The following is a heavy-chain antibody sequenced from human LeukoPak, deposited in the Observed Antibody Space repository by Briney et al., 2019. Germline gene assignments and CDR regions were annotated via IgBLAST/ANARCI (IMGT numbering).Heavy chain of an antibody. J-gene: IGHJ4*02. Sequence: ASVKVSCKASGYTFTGYYMHWGRQAPGQGLEWMGRINPNSGGTNYAQKFQGRITMTRDTSISTAYRELSRLRSDDTAVYSCARADLSYYDSSGYYHWGQGTLVTVSS. V-gene: IGHV1-2*02. CDR1: GYTFTGYY. D-gene: IGHD3-22*01. CDR3: ARADLSYYDSSGYYH. CDR2: INPNSGGT.